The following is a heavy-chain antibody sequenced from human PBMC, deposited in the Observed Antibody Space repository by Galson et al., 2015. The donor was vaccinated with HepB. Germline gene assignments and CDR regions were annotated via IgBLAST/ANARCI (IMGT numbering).Heavy chain of an antibody. CDR3: ARVGPRGILSTNRVNWLDP. CDR1: GYTFTGHH. D-gene: IGHD2-15*01. J-gene: IGHJ5*02. V-gene: IGHV1-2*02. Sequence: SVKVSCKASGYTFTGHHLHWVRQAPGQGLEWMGWINPNSGGTNYAQKFQGRVTMTRDTSITTASMELSRLRSDDTAVYYCARVGPRGILSTNRVNWLDPWGQGTLVTVSS. CDR2: INPNSGGT.